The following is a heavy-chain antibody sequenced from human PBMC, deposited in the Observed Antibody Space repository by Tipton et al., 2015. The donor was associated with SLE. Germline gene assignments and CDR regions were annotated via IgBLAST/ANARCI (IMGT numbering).Heavy chain of an antibody. CDR1: GGSISTYH. D-gene: IGHD2-8*02. V-gene: IGHV4-59*12. CDR2: IHHSGSI. Sequence: TLSLTCTISGGSISTYHWSWLRQSPGKGLEWIGYIHHSGSINYNPSLRSQVTMSMDTSQNQFSLKLSSVTAADTAVYYCARPDYCAGGTCYLDWGQGILVTVSS. CDR3: ARPDYCAGGTCYLD. J-gene: IGHJ4*02.